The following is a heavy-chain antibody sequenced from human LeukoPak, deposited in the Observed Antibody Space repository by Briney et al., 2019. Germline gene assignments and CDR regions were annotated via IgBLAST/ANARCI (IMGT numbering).Heavy chain of an antibody. Sequence: GGSLKISCKGSGYTFTNYWIGWVRQMPGKGLEWMGLIYPGDSETRYSPSFQGHVTFSADKSINTAYLQWSSLKASDTAIYYCARPYCDTTTCYSYFDFWGQGTLVSVSS. CDR1: GYTFTNYW. V-gene: IGHV5-51*01. CDR3: ARPYCDTTTCYSYFDF. CDR2: IYPGDSET. D-gene: IGHD2-2*01. J-gene: IGHJ4*02.